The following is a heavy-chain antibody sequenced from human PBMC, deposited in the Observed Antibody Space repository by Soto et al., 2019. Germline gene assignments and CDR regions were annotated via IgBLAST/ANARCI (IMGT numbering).Heavy chain of an antibody. CDR2: ISAYNGNT. Sequence: VKVSCKASGYTFTSYGISWVRQAPGQGLEWMGWISAYNGNTNYAQKLQGRVTMTTDTSTSTAYMELRSLRSDDTAVYYCARVVPLGYCSSTSCPTGYYYYGMDVWGQGTTVTVSS. V-gene: IGHV1-18*04. CDR1: GYTFTSYG. D-gene: IGHD2-2*01. J-gene: IGHJ6*02. CDR3: ARVVPLGYCSSTSCPTGYYYYGMDV.